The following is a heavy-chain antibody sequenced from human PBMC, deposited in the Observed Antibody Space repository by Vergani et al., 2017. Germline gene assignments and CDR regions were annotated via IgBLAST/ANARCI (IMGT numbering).Heavy chain of an antibody. CDR2: INPSGGST. D-gene: IGHD3-22*01. CDR1: GYTFTSYY. Sequence: QVQLVQSGAEVKKPGASVKVSCKASGYTFTSYYMHWVRQAPGQGLEWMGIINPSGGSTSYAQKFQGRVTMTRDTSTSTVYMELSSLRSEDTAVYYCAIARYYDSSGYPPVYGMDVWGQGTTVTVSS. J-gene: IGHJ6*02. V-gene: IGHV1-46*01. CDR3: AIARYYDSSGYPPVYGMDV.